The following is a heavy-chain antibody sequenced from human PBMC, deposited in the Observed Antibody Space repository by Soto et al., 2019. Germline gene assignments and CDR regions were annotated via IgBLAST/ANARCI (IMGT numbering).Heavy chain of an antibody. CDR3: GRCTSTSCHLGSDY. Sequence: QVLLVDSGAGVVQPGRSLRLSCAASGFTFSSYAMNWVRQAPGKGLEWVALISHDGINKYYADSVRGRFTISRDSSTNTLYLQMNSLRAADTAVYYCGRCTSTSCHLGSDYWGQGTLVTVSS. V-gene: IGHV3-30-3*01. CDR1: GFTFSSYA. CDR2: ISHDGINK. J-gene: IGHJ4*02. D-gene: IGHD2-2*01.